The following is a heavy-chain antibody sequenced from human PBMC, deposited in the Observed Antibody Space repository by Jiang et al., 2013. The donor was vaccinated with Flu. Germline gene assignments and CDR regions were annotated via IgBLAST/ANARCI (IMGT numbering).Heavy chain of an antibody. CDR2: MNPNSGAT. CDR1: GYTFSGFF. Sequence: GAEVKKPGASVKVSCKASGYTFSGFFIHWVRRAPGQGLEWMGWMNPNSGATNYAQKYQGRITMTRDTSISTAYMELSSLASDDTAVYYCARGSDKCPDYWGQGTLVTVSS. J-gene: IGHJ4*02. D-gene: IGHD3-3*01. CDR3: ARGSDKCPDY. V-gene: IGHV1-2*02.